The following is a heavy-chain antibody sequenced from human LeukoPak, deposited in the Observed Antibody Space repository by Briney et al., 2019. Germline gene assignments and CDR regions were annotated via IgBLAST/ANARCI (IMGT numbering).Heavy chain of an antibody. V-gene: IGHV1-18*01. CDR3: AREGNYYKAPNDY. Sequence: GASVKVSCKASGYTFSSYGLSWVRQAPGQGLEWMGWISPYNGNTYCAQNLQGRVTMTTDTSTSTAYMELRSLRSDDTAVYYCAREGNYYKAPNDYWGQGTLVTVSS. J-gene: IGHJ4*02. CDR2: ISPYNGNT. CDR1: GYTFSSYG. D-gene: IGHD3-10*01.